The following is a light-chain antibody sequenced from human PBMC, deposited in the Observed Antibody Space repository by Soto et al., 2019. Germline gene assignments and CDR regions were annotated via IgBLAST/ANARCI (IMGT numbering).Light chain of an antibody. CDR1: ESVRSS. CDR2: DSS. Sequence: ERVMTQSPATLSVSPGERATLSCRASESVRSSLAWYQQRPGQAPRLLIYDSSTRTTGVPARFGGSGFGTEFTLTISSLQSEDFAVYYCQQYNDWPITFGQGTRLEIK. CDR3: QQYNDWPIT. V-gene: IGKV3-15*01. J-gene: IGKJ5*01.